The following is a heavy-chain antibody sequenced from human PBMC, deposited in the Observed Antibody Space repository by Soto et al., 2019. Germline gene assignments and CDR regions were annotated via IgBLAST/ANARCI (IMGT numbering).Heavy chain of an antibody. V-gene: IGHV3-53*01. D-gene: IGHD3-10*01. CDR2: FYSGGST. CDR3: ARDTGDLGNYYYYGMDV. Sequence: EVQLVESGGGLIQPGGSLRLSCAASGFTVSSNYMSWVRQAPGKGLEWVSVFYSGGSTYYADSVKGRFTISRDNSKNTLYLQMNSLRAEDTAVYYCARDTGDLGNYYYYGMDVWGQGTTVTVSS. CDR1: GFTVSSNY. J-gene: IGHJ6*02.